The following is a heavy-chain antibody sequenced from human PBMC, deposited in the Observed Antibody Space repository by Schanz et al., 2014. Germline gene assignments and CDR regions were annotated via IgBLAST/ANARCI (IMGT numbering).Heavy chain of an antibody. J-gene: IGHJ4*02. CDR2: MYINSGST. Sequence: EVQLVESGGGLIQPGGSLRLSCAVSGFTVNTNYMSWVRQAPGKGLEWISSMYINSGSTQYADSVKGRFIISRDSSKNTLFLQMNSLRDEDTAVYYCAREGERKGMLPYYFDYWGQGALVTVSS. CDR1: GFTVNTNY. D-gene: IGHD3-10*01. CDR3: AREGERKGMLPYYFDY. V-gene: IGHV3-53*01.